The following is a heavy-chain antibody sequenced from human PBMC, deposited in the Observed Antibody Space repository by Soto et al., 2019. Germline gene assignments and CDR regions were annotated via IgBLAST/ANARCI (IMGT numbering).Heavy chain of an antibody. CDR1: GYTFTNYG. CDR3: ARCYCSLGSCYTCWHFDL. CDR2: VGPYNGNI. Sequence: QVQLVQSGAEVKKPGASVRVSCKASGYTFTNYGISWVRQAPGQGLEWMGWVGPYNGNIDHAQNFQGRRTMTTDTSTNTSFMDLGSLRSDDTALYYCARCYCSLGSCYTCWHFDLWGRGTLVTVSS. J-gene: IGHJ2*01. V-gene: IGHV1-18*04. D-gene: IGHD2-15*01.